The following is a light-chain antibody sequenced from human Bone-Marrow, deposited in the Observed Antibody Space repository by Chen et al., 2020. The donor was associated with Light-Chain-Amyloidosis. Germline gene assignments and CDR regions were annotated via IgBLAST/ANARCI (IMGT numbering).Light chain of an antibody. CDR3: QQRSNWPTT. CDR2: DAS. J-gene: IGKJ2*01. Sequence: EIVLTQSPATLSLSPGERATLSCRASQSVSSYLAWYQQKPGQAPRLLIYDASNRATCIPARFSGSGSGTDFTLTSSSLEPEDFAVYYCQQRSNWPTTFGQGTKLEIK. V-gene: IGKV3-11*01. CDR1: QSVSSY.